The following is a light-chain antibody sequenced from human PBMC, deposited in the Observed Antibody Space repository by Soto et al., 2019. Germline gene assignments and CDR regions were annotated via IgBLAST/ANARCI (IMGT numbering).Light chain of an antibody. V-gene: IGKV1-17*01. CDR2: AAS. CDR3: QQYNSYSGT. Sequence: DIQMSQSPSSLSASVGDRVTITCQASQGIGDALGWYQQTPGKAPKRLIYAASTLQSGVPSRFSGSGAGTDFTITIRMLQADAFATYCWQQYNSYSGTFGQGT. J-gene: IGKJ1*01. CDR1: QGIGDA.